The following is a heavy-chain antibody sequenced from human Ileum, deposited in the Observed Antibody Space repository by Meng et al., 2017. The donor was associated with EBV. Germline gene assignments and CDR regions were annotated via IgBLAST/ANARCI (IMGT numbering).Heavy chain of an antibody. CDR2: ISANNGDR. CDR1: GFTFTNYG. J-gene: IGHJ4*02. Sequence: QVQLLRSGAGVTTTGASVKVSCKASGFTFTNYGFTWVRQAPGQGLEWMGWISANNGDRHYAQKFQDRVTLTTDGYTPTVYMELRSLRSDDTAVYFCARKPTSAALDYWGQGTLVTVSS. V-gene: IGHV1-18*01. CDR3: ARKPTSAALDY. D-gene: IGHD6-13*01.